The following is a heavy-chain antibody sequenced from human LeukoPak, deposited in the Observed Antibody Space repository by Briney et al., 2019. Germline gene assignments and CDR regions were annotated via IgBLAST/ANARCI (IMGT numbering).Heavy chain of an antibody. CDR3: ARDRGWQQFDY. Sequence: GGSLRLSCAASGFAFNNAWMTWVRQAPGMGLERVANIKADGSGKYYVDSVRGRFSISRDNAKNSLYLELNSLRAEDTGVYFCARDRGWQQFDYWGQGTLVTVSS. D-gene: IGHD5-24*01. CDR1: GFAFNNAW. CDR2: IKADGSGK. V-gene: IGHV3-7*01. J-gene: IGHJ4*01.